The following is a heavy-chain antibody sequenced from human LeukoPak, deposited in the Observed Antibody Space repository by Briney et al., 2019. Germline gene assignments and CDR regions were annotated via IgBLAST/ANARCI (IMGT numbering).Heavy chain of an antibody. CDR1: GYSISSGYY. Sequence: SETLSLTCTVSGYSISSGYYWSWIRQPPGKGLEWIGEINHSGSTNYNPSLKSRVTISVDTSKNQFSLKLSSVTAADTAVYYCARRGGYGSGSYYLQEPYYYYYYMDVWGKGTTVTISS. J-gene: IGHJ6*03. CDR3: ARRGGYGSGSYYLQEPYYYYYYMDV. CDR2: INHSGST. D-gene: IGHD3-10*01. V-gene: IGHV4-38-2*02.